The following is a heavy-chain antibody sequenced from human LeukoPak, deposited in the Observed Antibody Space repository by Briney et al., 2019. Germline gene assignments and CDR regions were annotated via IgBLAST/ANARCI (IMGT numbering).Heavy chain of an antibody. D-gene: IGHD2-2*01. CDR3: ALTSGYCSSTSCYRVWFDP. CDR1: GYTFTSYG. V-gene: IGHV1-18*01. CDR2: ISAYNGNT. Sequence: GASVKVSCKASGYTFTSYGISWVRQAPGQGLEWMGWISAYNGNTNYAQKLQGRVTMTTDTSTSTAYMELRSLRSDDTAVYCCALTSGYCSSTSCYRVWFDPWGQGTLVTVSS. J-gene: IGHJ5*02.